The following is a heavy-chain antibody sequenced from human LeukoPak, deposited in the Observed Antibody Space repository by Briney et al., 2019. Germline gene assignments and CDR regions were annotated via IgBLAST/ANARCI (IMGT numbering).Heavy chain of an antibody. CDR3: AKDAYYYGSGIQLAV. Sequence: HPGGSLRLSCAASGLSFSSFAMSWVRQGPARGLEWVSSIRGNGETFYADSVKGRFTLSSDIPRNTVYFQLNNLRVEDTAIYYCAKDAYYYGSGIQLAVWGQGTTVTVSS. CDR2: IRGNGET. D-gene: IGHD3-10*01. CDR1: GLSFSSFA. J-gene: IGHJ6*02. V-gene: IGHV3-23*01.